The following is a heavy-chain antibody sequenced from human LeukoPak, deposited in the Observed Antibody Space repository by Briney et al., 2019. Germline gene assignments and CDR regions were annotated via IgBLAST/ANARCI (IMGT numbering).Heavy chain of an antibody. CDR2: VSSGSSTI. Sequence: GGSLRLSCAASGFTFSDYYMSWIRQAPGKALEWVSYVSSGSSTIYYADSVKGRFTISRDNAKHSLYLQMNSLRAEDTAVYYCARWGVPIYYYYMDVWGKGTTVTVSS. J-gene: IGHJ6*03. D-gene: IGHD3-16*01. CDR1: GFTFSDYY. CDR3: ARWGVPIYYYYMDV. V-gene: IGHV3-11*04.